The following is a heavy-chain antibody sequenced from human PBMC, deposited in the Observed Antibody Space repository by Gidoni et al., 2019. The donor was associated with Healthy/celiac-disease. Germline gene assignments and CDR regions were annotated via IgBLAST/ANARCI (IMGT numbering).Heavy chain of an antibody. Sequence: LEWVAVIWYDGSNKYYADSVKGRFTISRDNSKNTLYLQMNSLRAEDTAVYYCARGDRGVMIYWGQGTLVTVSS. V-gene: IGHV3-33*01. CDR3: ARGDRGVMIY. D-gene: IGHD3-10*01. J-gene: IGHJ4*02. CDR2: IWYDGSNK.